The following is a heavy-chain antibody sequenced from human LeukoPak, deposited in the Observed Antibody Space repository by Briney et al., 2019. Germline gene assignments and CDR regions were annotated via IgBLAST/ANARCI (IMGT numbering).Heavy chain of an antibody. CDR2: IIPMFGIA. D-gene: IGHD1-26*01. J-gene: IGHJ4*02. CDR1: GGTFSRYA. Sequence: SVKVSCKASGGTFSRYAISWVRQAPGQGLEWMGGIIPMFGIANYAQKFQGRVTMTTDTSTSTVYMDLSSLRSEDTAVYYCAREVPNSGGYNSWGQGTLVTVSS. CDR3: AREVPNSGGYNS. V-gene: IGHV1-69*17.